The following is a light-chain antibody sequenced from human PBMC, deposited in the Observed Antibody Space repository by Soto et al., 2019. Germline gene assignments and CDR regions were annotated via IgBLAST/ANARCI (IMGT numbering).Light chain of an antibody. Sequence: QLVLTQSPSASASLGASVKLTCTLSSGHTTYPIAWHQQQPQKGPRFLMTLNKDGSHSKGDGIPDRFSGSISGAESYLIISSLQSEDEADYYCQTWGPGFRVFGGGTKLTVL. CDR1: SGHTTYP. J-gene: IGLJ2*01. CDR3: QTWGPGFRV. V-gene: IGLV4-69*02. CDR2: LNKDGSH.